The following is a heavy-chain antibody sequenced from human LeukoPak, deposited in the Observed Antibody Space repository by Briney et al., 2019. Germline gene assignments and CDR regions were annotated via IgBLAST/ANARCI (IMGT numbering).Heavy chain of an antibody. CDR1: GFTFSSYW. V-gene: IGHV3-7*01. Sequence: PGGSLRLSCAASGFTFSSYWMNWVRQAPGTGLEWVANINQDGSERYYVDSVKGRFTVSRDDAASSLYLQMNSLRPEDTAVYYCVRAKGGYLGQGTLVTVSS. CDR2: INQDGSER. CDR3: VRAKGGY. J-gene: IGHJ4*02.